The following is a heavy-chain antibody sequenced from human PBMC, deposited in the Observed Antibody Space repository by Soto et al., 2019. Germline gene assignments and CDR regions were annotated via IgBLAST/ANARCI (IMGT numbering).Heavy chain of an antibody. J-gene: IGHJ6*03. D-gene: IGHD1-7*01. CDR1: GFTFSGSA. V-gene: IGHV3-73*01. Sequence: GGSLRLSCAASGFTFSGSAMHWVRQASGKGLEWVGRIRSKANSYATAYAASVKGRFTISRDDSKNTAYLQMNSLKTEDTAVYYCTRPKGPITGTTRHYYYMDVWGKRTTVTVSS. CDR2: IRSKANSYAT. CDR3: TRPKGPITGTTRHYYYMDV.